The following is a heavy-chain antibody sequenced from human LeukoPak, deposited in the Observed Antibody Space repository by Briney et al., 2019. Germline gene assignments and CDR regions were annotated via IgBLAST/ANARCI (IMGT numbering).Heavy chain of an antibody. CDR3: AKDFEPTSLNSGYDLYYFDY. Sequence: PGGSLRLSCAASGFTFSSYAMSWVRQAPGEGLEWVSAISGSGGSTYYADSVKGRFTISRDNSKNTLYLQMNSLRAEDTAVYYCAKDFEPTSLNSGYDLYYFDYWGQGTLVTVSS. D-gene: IGHD5-12*01. CDR1: GFTFSSYA. V-gene: IGHV3-23*01. CDR2: ISGSGGST. J-gene: IGHJ4*02.